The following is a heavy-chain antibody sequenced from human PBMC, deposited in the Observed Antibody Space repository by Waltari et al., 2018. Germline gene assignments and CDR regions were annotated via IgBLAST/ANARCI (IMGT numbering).Heavy chain of an antibody. CDR2: INSDGSN. CDR3: ARVGDYHGSGRFGLDV. D-gene: IGHD3-10*01. CDR1: DGSFSGYF. V-gene: IGHV4-34*01. J-gene: IGHJ6*02. Sequence: QVQLQQWGAGLLKPSETLSLTCAVYDGSFSGYFWSWIRQSPGQGLEWIGQINSDGSNIYSPSLKTLVAMSDDTLKRQSSLWLTSVTAADAAVYYCARVGDYHGSGRFGLDVWGQGTRVTVSS.